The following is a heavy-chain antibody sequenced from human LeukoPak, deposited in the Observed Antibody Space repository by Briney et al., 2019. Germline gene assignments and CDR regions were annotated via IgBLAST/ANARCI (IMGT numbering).Heavy chain of an antibody. CDR2: IYYSGST. CDR1: GGSISSGDYY. J-gene: IGHJ5*02. D-gene: IGHD3-3*01. Sequence: SQTLSLTCTVSGGSISSGDYYWSWIRQPPGKGLEWIGYIYYSGSTYYNPSLKSRVTISVDTSKNQFSLKLSSVTAADTAVYYCARLHAEKDFWSGYYTPHNWFDPWGQGTLVTVSS. CDR3: ARLHAEKDFWSGYYTPHNWFDP. V-gene: IGHV4-30-4*01.